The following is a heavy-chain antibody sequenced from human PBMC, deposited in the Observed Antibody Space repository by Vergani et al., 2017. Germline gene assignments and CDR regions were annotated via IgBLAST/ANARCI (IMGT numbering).Heavy chain of an antibody. CDR2: IYYSGST. V-gene: IGHV4-39*01. CDR3: ARRKTVLRYFDWLLPLDY. D-gene: IGHD3-9*01. J-gene: IGHJ4*02. CDR1: GSSISSSSYY. Sequence: QLQLQESGPGLVKPSETLSLTCTVSGSSISSSSYYWGWIRQPPGKGVEWIGSIYYSGSTYYNLSLKSRVPISVDTSKNQFSLKLSSVAAADTAVYYCARRKTVLRYFDWLLPLDYWGQGTLVTVSS.